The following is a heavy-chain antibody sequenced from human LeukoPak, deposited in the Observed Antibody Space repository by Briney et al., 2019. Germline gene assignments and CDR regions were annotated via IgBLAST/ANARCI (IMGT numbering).Heavy chain of an antibody. CDR3: AKDLEYQPY. CDR2: ISGGGGSK. J-gene: IGHJ4*02. CDR1: GFTFSSYA. Sequence: QPGGSLRLSCAASGFTFSSYAMSWVRQAPGKGLEWVSTISGGGGSKYYADSVKGRFTISRDNSKSTLYLQMNSLRAEDTAVYYCAKDLEYQPYWGQGTLVPVSS. D-gene: IGHD2-2*01. V-gene: IGHV3-23*01.